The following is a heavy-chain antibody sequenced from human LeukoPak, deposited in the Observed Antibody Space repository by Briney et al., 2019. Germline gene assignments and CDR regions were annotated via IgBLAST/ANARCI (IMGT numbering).Heavy chain of an antibody. V-gene: IGHV1-69*04. CDR3: ARVVMDEGLFDY. D-gene: IGHD2-8*01. J-gene: IGHJ4*02. CDR1: GGTFSSYA. CDR2: IIPILGIA. Sequence: GASVKVSCKASGGTFSSYAISWVRQAPGQGLEWMGRIIPILGIANYAQKFQGRVTITADKSTSTAYMELSSLRSEDTAVYYCARVVMDEGLFDYRGQGTLVTVSS.